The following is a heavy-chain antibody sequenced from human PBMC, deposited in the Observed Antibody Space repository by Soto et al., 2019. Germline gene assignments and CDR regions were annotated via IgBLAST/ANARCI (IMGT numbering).Heavy chain of an antibody. Sequence: QVQLVESGGGVVQPGRSLRLSCAASGFTFSNYGMHWVRQAPGKGRGWVTVISYDGSNKYYADSVKGRFTISRDDSKNTLYLQMNSLRAEDTAVYYCARVPTSRDQLADAGHQYFQHWGQGTPVTVSS. J-gene: IGHJ1*01. V-gene: IGHV3-30*03. D-gene: IGHD6-13*01. CDR2: ISYDGSNK. CDR3: ARVPTSRDQLADAGHQYFQH. CDR1: GFTFSNYG.